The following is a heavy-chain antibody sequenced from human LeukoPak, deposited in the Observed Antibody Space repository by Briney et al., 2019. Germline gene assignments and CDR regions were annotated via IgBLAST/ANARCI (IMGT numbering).Heavy chain of an antibody. J-gene: IGHJ4*02. D-gene: IGHD2-21*02. Sequence: ASVKVSCKASGYTXTGYYMHWVRQAPGQGLEWMGWINPNSGGTNYAQKFQGRVTMTRDTSISTAYMELSRLRSDDTAVYYCARDAYCGGDCYALDYWGQGTLVTVSS. CDR1: GYTXTGYY. CDR2: INPNSGGT. V-gene: IGHV1-2*02. CDR3: ARDAYCGGDCYALDY.